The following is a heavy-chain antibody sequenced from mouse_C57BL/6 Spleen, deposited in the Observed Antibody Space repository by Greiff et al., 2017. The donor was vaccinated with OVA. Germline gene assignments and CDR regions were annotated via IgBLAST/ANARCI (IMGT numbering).Heavy chain of an antibody. CDR3: ARDYYGSSWYFDV. CDR2: ISDGGSYT. Sequence: EVLLVESGGGLVKPGGSLKLSCAASGFTFSSYAMSWVRQTPEKRLEWVATISDGGSYTDYPDNVKGRINISRDNAKNNRYLQMSQLKSEDTAMYYCARDYYGSSWYFDVWGTGTTVTVSS. CDR1: GFTFSSYA. V-gene: IGHV5-4*01. D-gene: IGHD1-1*01. J-gene: IGHJ1*03.